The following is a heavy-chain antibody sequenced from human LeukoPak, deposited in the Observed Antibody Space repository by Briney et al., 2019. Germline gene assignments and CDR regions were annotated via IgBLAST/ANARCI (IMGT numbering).Heavy chain of an antibody. J-gene: IGHJ3*02. CDR1: RFTFSNNW. CDR3: ARDQLDDAFDI. D-gene: IGHD3-10*01. Sequence: GGSLRLSCAASRFTFSNNWMSWVRQAPGKGLEWVANIKQDGSEKYYVDSVKGRFTISRDNAKNSLYLQMNSLRAEDTAVYYCARDQLDDAFDIWGQGTMVTVSS. CDR2: IKQDGSEK. V-gene: IGHV3-7*01.